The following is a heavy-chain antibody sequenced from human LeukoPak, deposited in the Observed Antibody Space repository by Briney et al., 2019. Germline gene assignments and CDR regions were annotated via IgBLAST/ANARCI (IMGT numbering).Heavy chain of an antibody. J-gene: IGHJ3*02. V-gene: IGHV4-34*01. D-gene: IGHD4-17*01. CDR1: GGSFSGYY. Sequence: SETLSLTCAVYGGSFSGYYWSWIRQPPGKGLEWIGEINHSGSTNYNPSLKSRVTISVDTSKNQFSLKLSSVTAADTAVYYCARAYGDAFDIWGQGTMVTVSS. CDR3: ARAYGDAFDI. CDR2: INHSGST.